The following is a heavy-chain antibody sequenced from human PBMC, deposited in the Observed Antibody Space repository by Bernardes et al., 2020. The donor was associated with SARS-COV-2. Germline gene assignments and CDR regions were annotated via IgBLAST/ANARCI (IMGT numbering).Heavy chain of an antibody. CDR1: GFTFSSYS. Sequence: GGSLRLSCAASGFTFSSYSMNCVRQAPGKGLEWVSSISSSSSYIYYADSVKGRFTISRDNAKNSLYLQMNSLRAEDTAVYYCASPRGYSSGPFDYWGQGTLVTVSS. J-gene: IGHJ4*02. V-gene: IGHV3-21*01. CDR3: ASPRGYSSGPFDY. CDR2: ISSSSSYI. D-gene: IGHD6-19*01.